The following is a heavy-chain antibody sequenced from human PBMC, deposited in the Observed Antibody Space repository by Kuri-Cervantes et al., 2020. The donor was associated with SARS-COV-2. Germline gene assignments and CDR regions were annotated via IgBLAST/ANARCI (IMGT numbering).Heavy chain of an antibody. V-gene: IGHV4-61*02. CDR3: ARGRTSSG. D-gene: IGHD6-25*01. CDR2: IYTSGST. CDR1: GGSISSGSYY. J-gene: IGHJ4*02. Sequence: SETLSLTCTVSGGSISSGSYYWSWIRQPAGKGLEWIGRIYTSGSTNYNPSLKSRVTISVDTSKNQFSLKLSSVTAADTAVYYCARGRTSSGWGQGTLVTVSS.